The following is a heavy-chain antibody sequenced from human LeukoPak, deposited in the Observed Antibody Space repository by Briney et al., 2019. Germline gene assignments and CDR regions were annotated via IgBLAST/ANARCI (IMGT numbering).Heavy chain of an antibody. J-gene: IGHJ4*02. CDR3: ARVASDYYDSSGYPDY. Sequence: AAVTVSFKASGYTFTTYGISWVRQAPGQGREWMGWISAYNGNTNYAQKLQGRVTSTTNTSTSTAYMVLRSLRSDDTAVYYCARVASDYYDSSGYPDYWGQGTLVTVSS. D-gene: IGHD3-22*01. CDR1: GYTFTTYG. CDR2: ISAYNGNT. V-gene: IGHV1-18*01.